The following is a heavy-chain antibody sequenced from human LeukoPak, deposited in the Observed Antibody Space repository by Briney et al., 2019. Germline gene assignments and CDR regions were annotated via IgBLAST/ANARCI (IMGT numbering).Heavy chain of an antibody. V-gene: IGHV4-59*11. CDR2: IYYSGST. CDR1: GGSISSHY. CDR3: ARTLSGVSSWYGGSYYYYYYMDV. Sequence: SETLSLTCTVSGGSISSHYWSWIRQPPGKGLEWIGYIYYSGSTNYNPSLKSRVTISVDTSKNQFSLKLSSVTAADTAVYYCARTLSGVSSWYGGSYYYYYYMDVWGKGTTVTVSS. D-gene: IGHD6-13*01. J-gene: IGHJ6*03.